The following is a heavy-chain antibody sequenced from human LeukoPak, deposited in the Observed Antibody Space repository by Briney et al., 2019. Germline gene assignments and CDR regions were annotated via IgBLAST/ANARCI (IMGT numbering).Heavy chain of an antibody. Sequence: SETLSLTCTVSGGSISSSRYYWGWIRQAPGTGLEWIGIIHYSGSTNYNPSLKSRVTISVDTSKNQFSLKLSSVTAADTAVYYCARRGYSSSWYGKSFDYWGQGTLVTVSS. CDR1: GGSISSSRYY. V-gene: IGHV4-39*07. CDR3: ARRGYSSSWYGKSFDY. D-gene: IGHD6-13*01. CDR2: IHYSGST. J-gene: IGHJ4*02.